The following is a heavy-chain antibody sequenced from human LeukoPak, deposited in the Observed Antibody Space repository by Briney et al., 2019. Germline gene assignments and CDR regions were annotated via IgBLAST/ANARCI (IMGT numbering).Heavy chain of an antibody. V-gene: IGHV4-59*01. CDR3: ARVDYSGYDYFDF. Sequence: SETLSLTCTVSGGSISSYYWSWIRQPPGKGLEWIGYIYYSGSTNYNPSLKSRVTIPVDTSKNQFSLKLSSVTAADTAVYYCARVDYSGYDYFDFWGQGTLVTVSS. CDR1: GGSISSYY. CDR2: IYYSGST. J-gene: IGHJ4*02. D-gene: IGHD5-12*01.